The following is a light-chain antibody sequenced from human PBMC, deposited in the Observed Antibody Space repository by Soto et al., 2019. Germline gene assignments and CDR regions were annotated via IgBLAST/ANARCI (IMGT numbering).Light chain of an antibody. Sequence: DIQMTQSPSSLSASVGDRVTITCRASQRISRYLNWYQQEPGKAPKLLIYAASSLQSGVPSRFSGSGSGTDFTLTISSLQPEDFATYYCQRSDSTPLTFGGGTKVEIK. CDR2: AAS. CDR3: QRSDSTPLT. V-gene: IGKV1-39*01. CDR1: QRISRY. J-gene: IGKJ4*01.